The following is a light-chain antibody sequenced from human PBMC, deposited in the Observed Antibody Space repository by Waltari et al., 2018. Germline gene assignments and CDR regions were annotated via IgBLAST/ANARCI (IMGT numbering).Light chain of an antibody. J-gene: IGLJ1*01. CDR3: ITWDDSLGGYYV. CDR2: RNS. V-gene: IGLV1-47*01. CDR1: TSNVGKNH. Sequence: QSVLTQAPSVSGTLGQSVAISCSGATSNVGKNHVYWYQQLPGTAPKLLIYRNSPRPAGVPDRFSASKSDTSASLTISGLRSEDEADYYCITWDDSLGGYYVFGTGTTVTVL.